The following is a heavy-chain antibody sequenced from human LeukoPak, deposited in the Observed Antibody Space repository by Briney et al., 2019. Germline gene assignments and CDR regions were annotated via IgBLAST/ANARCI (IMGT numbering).Heavy chain of an antibody. D-gene: IGHD1-26*01. CDR2: IYYSGST. CDR1: GGSFSGYY. CDR3: ARAPSFRGGSYPGWFDY. Sequence: SETLSLTCAVYGGSFSGYYWSWIRQPPGKGLEWIGYIYYSGSTNYNPSLKSRVTISVDTSKNQFSLKLSSVTAADTAVYCCARAPSFRGGSYPGWFDYWGQGTLVTVSS. J-gene: IGHJ4*02. V-gene: IGHV4-59*01.